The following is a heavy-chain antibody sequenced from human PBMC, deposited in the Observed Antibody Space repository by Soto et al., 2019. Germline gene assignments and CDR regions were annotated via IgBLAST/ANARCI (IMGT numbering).Heavy chain of an antibody. CDR2: IYYSGST. J-gene: IGHJ4*02. Sequence: PSETLSLTCTVSGGSISSGGYYWSWIRQHPGKGLEWIGYIYYSGSTYYNPSLKSRVTISVDTSKNQFSLQMSSLRAEDTAVYYCGGPYSSGDRLLGYWGQGTLVTVSS. V-gene: IGHV4-31*03. CDR3: GGPYSSGDRLLGY. CDR1: GGSISSGGYY. D-gene: IGHD6-19*01.